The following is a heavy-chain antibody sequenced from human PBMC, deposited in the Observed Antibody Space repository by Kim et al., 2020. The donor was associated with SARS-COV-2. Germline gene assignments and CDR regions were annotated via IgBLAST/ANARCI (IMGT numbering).Heavy chain of an antibody. V-gene: IGHV4-39*01. D-gene: IGHD6-13*01. Sequence: PSVKSRVTISVDTSKNQFSLQLSSVTAADTAVYYCARQGIAAAGTVPFDYWGQGTLVTVSS. CDR3: ARQGIAAAGTVPFDY. J-gene: IGHJ4*02.